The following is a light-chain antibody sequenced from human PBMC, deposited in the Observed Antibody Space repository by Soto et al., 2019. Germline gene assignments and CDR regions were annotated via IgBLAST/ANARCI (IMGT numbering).Light chain of an antibody. Sequence: EIVMTQSPDTLALSPVERATLSCRASQSVSSRLAWYQQKPGQAPRLLISGASSRATGTPDRFSGSGSGTDFTLTITRLEPEDFALYYCQHYVGGSTITFGQGTRLEIK. CDR1: QSVSSR. CDR2: GAS. J-gene: IGKJ5*01. V-gene: IGKV3-20*01. CDR3: QHYVGGSTIT.